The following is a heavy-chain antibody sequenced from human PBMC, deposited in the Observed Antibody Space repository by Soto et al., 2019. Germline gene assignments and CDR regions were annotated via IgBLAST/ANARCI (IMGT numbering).Heavy chain of an antibody. CDR2: IYWNDEI. Sequence: QATVKESGPTLAKPTQNLTLTCSFTGFSLSSSGAGVGWFRQSPGKALEWLALIYWNDEIRYSPSLTSRLTITKDTSKDQVVLTLTNLGPVDTATYYCSHLDLRGFSDYTHGLDVWGQGTTVTVSS. J-gene: IGHJ6*02. D-gene: IGHD4-17*01. V-gene: IGHV2-5*01. CDR1: GFSLSSSGAG. CDR3: SHLDLRGFSDYTHGLDV.